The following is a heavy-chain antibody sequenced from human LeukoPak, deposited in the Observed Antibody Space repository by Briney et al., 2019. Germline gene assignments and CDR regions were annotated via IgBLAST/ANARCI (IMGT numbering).Heavy chain of an antibody. CDR1: GLTFSSYG. CDR3: AKVGYCSGGSCYSGVAVAAFQH. D-gene: IGHD2-15*01. CDR2: ISYDGSNK. J-gene: IGHJ1*01. V-gene: IGHV3-30*18. Sequence: GRSLRLSCAASGLTFSSYGMHWVRQAPGKGLEWVAVISYDGSNKYYADSVKGRFTISRDNSKNTLYLQMNSLRAEDTAVYYCAKVGYCSGGSCYSGVAVAAFQHWGQGTLVTVSS.